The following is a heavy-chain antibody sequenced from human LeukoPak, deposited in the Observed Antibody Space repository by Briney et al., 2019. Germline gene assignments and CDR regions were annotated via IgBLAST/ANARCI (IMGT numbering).Heavy chain of an antibody. V-gene: IGHV3-23*01. CDR1: GFTFSSYA. Sequence: GGSLRLSCAASGFTFSSYAMSWVRQAPGKGLEWVSVISGSGGITYYADSVKGRFTISRDNSKNTLYLQMNSLRAEDTAVYYCAKMPDYGDYFDYWGQGTLVTVSS. CDR3: AKMPDYGDYFDY. D-gene: IGHD4-17*01. J-gene: IGHJ4*02. CDR2: ISGSGGIT.